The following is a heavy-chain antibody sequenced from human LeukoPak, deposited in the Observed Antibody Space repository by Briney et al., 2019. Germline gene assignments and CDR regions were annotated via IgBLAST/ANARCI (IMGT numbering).Heavy chain of an antibody. V-gene: IGHV3-13*04. Sequence: GGSLRLSCAASGFTFGSYDMHWVRQATGKDLEWVSAIGTAGDTYYPGSVKGRFTISRENAKNSLYLQMNSLRAGDTAVYYCARGGSRYFDWLPPGYYGMDVWGQGSTVTVSS. CDR1: GFTFGSYD. CDR2: IGTAGDT. D-gene: IGHD3-9*01. J-gene: IGHJ6*01. CDR3: ARGGSRYFDWLPPGYYGMDV.